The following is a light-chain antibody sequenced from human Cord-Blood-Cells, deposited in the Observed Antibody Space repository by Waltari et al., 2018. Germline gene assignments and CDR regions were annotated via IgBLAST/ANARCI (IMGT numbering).Light chain of an antibody. V-gene: IGKV3-11*01. CDR2: DAS. CDR1: QSVSNY. Sequence: EIVLTQSPATLSLSPGESATLSCRASQSVSNYLAWYQQKPGQAPRLLIYDASNRATGIPARFSGSGSGTDFTLTSSSLEPEDFAVYYCQQRSNGPITCGPGTKVDIK. J-gene: IGKJ3*01. CDR3: QQRSNGPIT.